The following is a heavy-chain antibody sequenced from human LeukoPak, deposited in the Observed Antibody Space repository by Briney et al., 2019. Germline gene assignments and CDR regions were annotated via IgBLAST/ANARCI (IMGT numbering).Heavy chain of an antibody. V-gene: IGHV3-21*01. CDR1: GFTFTSYA. CDR3: ERDRPTCASRVFVVQ. Sequence: GRSPRLSPTPSGFTFTSYAMTSVRQAPRKGLEWVSDRSSGSRYLYYADSVRGRFTISSDNVKNSLYLVMNSLRAEDTAIYYGERDRPTCASRVFVVQWGQGTLVTVSS. D-gene: IGHD3-3*01. CDR2: RSSGSRYL. J-gene: IGHJ4*02.